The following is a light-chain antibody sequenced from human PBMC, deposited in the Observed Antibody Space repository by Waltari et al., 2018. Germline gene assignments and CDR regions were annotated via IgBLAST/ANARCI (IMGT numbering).Light chain of an antibody. CDR2: KAS. CDR3: QQYNGLSYT. J-gene: IGKJ2*01. V-gene: IGKV1-5*03. Sequence: DIQMTQSPSTLSASVGDRVIISCWASQSISTGLAWYQQKPGKAPKLLISKASTLETGVPSRFSGRGSGTAFTLTISSLQPDDFATYYCQQYNGLSYTFGQGTKLEIK. CDR1: QSISTG.